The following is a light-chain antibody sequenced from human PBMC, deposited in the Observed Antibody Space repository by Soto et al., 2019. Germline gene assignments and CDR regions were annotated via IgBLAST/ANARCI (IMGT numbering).Light chain of an antibody. V-gene: IGLV4-69*01. CDR1: SGHSSYV. Sequence: QPVLTQSPSASASLGASVKLTCTLSSGHSSYVIAWHQQQPEKGPRYLMKLNSDGSHSKGAGIPDRFSGSSSGAERYLTISSLQSEDEADYYCQTWGTGIVVFGGGTKLTVL. J-gene: IGLJ2*01. CDR2: LNSDGSH. CDR3: QTWGTGIVV.